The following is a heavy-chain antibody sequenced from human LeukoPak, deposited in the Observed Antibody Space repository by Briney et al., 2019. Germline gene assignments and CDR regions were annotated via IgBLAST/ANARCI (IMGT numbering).Heavy chain of an antibody. J-gene: IGHJ4*02. CDR3: ARSGYSHGRIYFDY. CDR2: INPNSGGT. D-gene: IGHD5-18*01. V-gene: IGHV1-2*06. CDR1: GYTFTGYY. Sequence: ASVKVSCKASGYTFTGYYMHWVRQAPGQGLEWMGRINPNSGGTNYAQKFQGRVTMTRDTSISTAYMELSRLRSDDTAVYYCARSGYSHGRIYFDYWGQGTLVTVSS.